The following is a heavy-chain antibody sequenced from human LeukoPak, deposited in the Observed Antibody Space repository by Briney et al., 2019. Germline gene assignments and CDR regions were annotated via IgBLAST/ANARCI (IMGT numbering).Heavy chain of an antibody. D-gene: IGHD1-26*01. CDR2: IYHSGST. CDR1: GYSISSGYY. J-gene: IGHJ4*02. CDR3: ASPVVGARTFDY. V-gene: IGHV4-38-2*02. Sequence: SETLSLTCTVSGYSISSGYYWGWIRQPPGKGLEWIGSIYHSGSTYYNPSLKSRVTMSVDTSKNQFSLELSSVTAADTAVYYCASPVVGARTFDYWGQGTLVTVSS.